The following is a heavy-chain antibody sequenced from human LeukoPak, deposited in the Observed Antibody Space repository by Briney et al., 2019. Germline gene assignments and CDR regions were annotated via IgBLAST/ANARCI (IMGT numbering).Heavy chain of an antibody. J-gene: IGHJ4*02. D-gene: IGHD2-2*02. Sequence: ASVKVSCKASGYTFTSYGISWVRQAPGQGLEWMGWISAYNGNTNYAQKLQGRVTMTTDTSTSTAYMELRSLRSDDTAVYYCARAGCSSTSCYTRGDFWSGYYDYWGQGTLVTVSS. CDR1: GYTFTSYG. V-gene: IGHV1-18*01. CDR2: ISAYNGNT. CDR3: ARAGCSSTSCYTRGDFWSGYYDY.